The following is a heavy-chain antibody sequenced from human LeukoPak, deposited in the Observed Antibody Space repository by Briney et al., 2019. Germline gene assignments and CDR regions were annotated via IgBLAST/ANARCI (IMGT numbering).Heavy chain of an antibody. J-gene: IGHJ5*02. V-gene: IGHV4-61*02. Sequence: SETLSLTCTVSGNSISSGDNYWSWIRQPAGKGLEWIGRIYTSGSTNYSPSLKSRVTISGDTSKNQFSLRLSSVTAADTAVYYCAKDRNRNYYILTGHYTAMGTWGQGTLVTVSS. CDR2: IYTSGST. D-gene: IGHD3-9*01. CDR3: AKDRNRNYYILTGHYTAMGT. CDR1: GNSISSGDNY.